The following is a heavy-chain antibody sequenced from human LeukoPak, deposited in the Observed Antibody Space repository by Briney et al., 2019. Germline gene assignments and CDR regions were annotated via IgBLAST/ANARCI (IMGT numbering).Heavy chain of an antibody. V-gene: IGHV1-46*01. CDR1: GYSFTSYY. D-gene: IGHD1-26*01. J-gene: IGHJ5*02. Sequence: ASVKVSCKASGYSFTSYYMHWVRQAPGQGLEWMGLINPSGSSTTYAQKFQGRVTMTRDMFTSTDYMELTSLTSDDTAVYYCARDNSVGETAWWFDPWGQGIPVTVSS. CDR2: INPSGSST. CDR3: ARDNSVGETAWWFDP.